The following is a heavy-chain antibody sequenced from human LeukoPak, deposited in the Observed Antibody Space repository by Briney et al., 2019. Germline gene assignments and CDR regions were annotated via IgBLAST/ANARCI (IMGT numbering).Heavy chain of an antibody. CDR2: IYPGDSDT. CDR1: GYSFTSYW. V-gene: IGHV5-51*01. CDR3: ARRKRQWELLHYFDY. Sequence: GESLKISCKGSGYSFTSYWIGWVLQMPGKDLEWMGIIYPGDSDTRYSPSFQGQVTISADKSISTAYLQWSSLKASDTAMYYCARRKRQWELLHYFDYWGQGTPVTVSS. D-gene: IGHD1-26*01. J-gene: IGHJ4*02.